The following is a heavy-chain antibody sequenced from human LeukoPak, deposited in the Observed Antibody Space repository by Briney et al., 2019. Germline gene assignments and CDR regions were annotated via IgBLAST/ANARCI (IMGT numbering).Heavy chain of an antibody. J-gene: IGHJ4*02. Sequence: PSETLSLTWAVSARSISSGGYSWSWLRHPPGRGLEWSGYIYHSWSTYHNPSLKSRVTISVDRSKNQFSLKLSSVTAADTAVYYCARVGPVGDFFYWGQGTLVTLSS. D-gene: IGHD2-21*02. V-gene: IGHV4-30-2*01. CDR1: ARSISSGGYS. CDR3: ARVGPVGDFFY. CDR2: IYHSWST.